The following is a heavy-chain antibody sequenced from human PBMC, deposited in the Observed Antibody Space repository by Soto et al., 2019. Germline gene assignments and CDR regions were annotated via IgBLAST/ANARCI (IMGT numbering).Heavy chain of an antibody. CDR2: IHYSGRT. V-gene: IGHV4-59*08. Sequence: QVQLQESGPGLVRPSETLSLTCTVSGGSTSSYYWSWIRQPPGKGLEWIASIHYSGRTNYNPSLTRXXTXSXXTSKNQFSRKLNSVTAADTAVYYCAGSTGWYWLDPWGQGTLVTVSS. CDR1: GGSTSSYY. D-gene: IGHD6-19*01. CDR3: AGSTGWYWLDP. J-gene: IGHJ5*02.